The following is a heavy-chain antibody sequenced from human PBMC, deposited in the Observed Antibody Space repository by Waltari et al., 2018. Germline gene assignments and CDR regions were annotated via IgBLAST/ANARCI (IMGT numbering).Heavy chain of an antibody. CDR1: GSSIRSGDY. J-gene: IGHJ5*02. CDR3: ASSWNYYDSSGRNWFDP. Sequence: QAPLQESGPGLVKPSEPLSLPCTVSGSSIRSGDYWCCIRQPPGKGLEWIGSIYHSGSTYYNPSIKSRVTISVDTSKNQFSLKLSSVTAADTAVYYCASSWNYYDSSGRNWFDPWGQGTLVTVSS. D-gene: IGHD3-22*01. V-gene: IGHV4-38-2*02. CDR2: IYHSGST.